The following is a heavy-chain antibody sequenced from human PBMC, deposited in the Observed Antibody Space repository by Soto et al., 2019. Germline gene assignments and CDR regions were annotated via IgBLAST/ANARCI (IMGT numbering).Heavy chain of an antibody. D-gene: IGHD6-13*01. J-gene: IGHJ4*02. CDR2: ISYDASNK. CDR1: GFTFSTYA. CDR3: ARWVYAFDY. V-gene: IGHV3-30-3*01. Sequence: VQLVESGGGVVQPGRSLRLSCAASGFTFSTYAMNWVRQAPGKGLEWVAAISYDASNKYYAASVKGRFTISRDNYKNTLYLQMNSLRTEDTAMYYCARWVYAFDYWGQGTLVTVSS.